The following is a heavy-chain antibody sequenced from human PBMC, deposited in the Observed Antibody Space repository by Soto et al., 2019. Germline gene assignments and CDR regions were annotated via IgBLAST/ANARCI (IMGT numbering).Heavy chain of an antibody. Sequence: GGSLRLSCAASGFPFSTYYMSWVRQAPGKGLEWVANIKQDGSEKYYVDSVKGRFTISRDNAKNSLYLQMNSLRAEDTAVYYCARGSIGPDYWGQGTLVTVSS. CDR1: GFPFSTYY. CDR2: IKQDGSEK. D-gene: IGHD1-26*01. CDR3: ARGSIGPDY. J-gene: IGHJ4*02. V-gene: IGHV3-7*01.